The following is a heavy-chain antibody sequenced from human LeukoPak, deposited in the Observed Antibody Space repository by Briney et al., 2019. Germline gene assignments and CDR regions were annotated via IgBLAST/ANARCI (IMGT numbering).Heavy chain of an antibody. V-gene: IGHV1-8*01. Sequence: ASVKVSCKASGYTFTSYDINWVRQATGQGLEWMGWMNPNSGNTGYAQKFQGRVTMTRDTSISTAYMELSSLRSEDTAVYYCARGPYGPYYYYMDVWGKGTTVTVSS. CDR2: MNPNSGNT. CDR3: ARGPYGPYYYYMDV. J-gene: IGHJ6*03. D-gene: IGHD4-17*01. CDR1: GYTFTSYD.